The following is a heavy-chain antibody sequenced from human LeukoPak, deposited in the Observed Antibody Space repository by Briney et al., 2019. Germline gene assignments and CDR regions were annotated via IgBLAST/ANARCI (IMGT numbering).Heavy chain of an antibody. Sequence: PGWSLRLSCAAFGFTFSTYAMSWVRQAPGKGLEWVSAISGSGGSTYYADSVKGRFTISRDNSKNTLYLQMNSLRAGDTDIYYCARDSPTFDIWGQGTMVTVSS. CDR3: ARDSPTFDI. CDR2: ISGSGGST. CDR1: GFTFSTYA. V-gene: IGHV3-23*01. J-gene: IGHJ3*02.